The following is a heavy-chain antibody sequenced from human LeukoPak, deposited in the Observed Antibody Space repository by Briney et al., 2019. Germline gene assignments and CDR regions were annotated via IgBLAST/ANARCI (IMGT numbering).Heavy chain of an antibody. V-gene: IGHV1-2*05. CDR2: INPKNGDT. J-gene: IGHJ5*02. Sequence: ASVKVSCKASGYTFTSYGISWVRQAPGQGLEWMGRINPKNGDTNYAQKFQDRVSMTRDTSMSAAYMELSRLTYDAKVVYYCGRGIQSFVPWGQETLVTVSS. CDR1: GYTFTSYG. CDR3: GRGIQSFVP.